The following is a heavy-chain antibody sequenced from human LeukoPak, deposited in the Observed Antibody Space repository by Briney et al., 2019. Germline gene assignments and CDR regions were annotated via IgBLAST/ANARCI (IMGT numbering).Heavy chain of an antibody. D-gene: IGHD1-26*01. CDR3: ARVKVGITYWFDP. CDR2: IYSGGST. V-gene: IGHV3-66*01. CDR1: GFVVNYNY. Sequence: SGGSLRLSCAASGFVVNYNYMSWVRQAPGKGLEWVSVIYSGGSTYYADSVKGRFTISRDNSKNTVHLQMNSLRVEDAAVYYCARVKVGITYWFDPWGQGTLVTVSS. J-gene: IGHJ5*02.